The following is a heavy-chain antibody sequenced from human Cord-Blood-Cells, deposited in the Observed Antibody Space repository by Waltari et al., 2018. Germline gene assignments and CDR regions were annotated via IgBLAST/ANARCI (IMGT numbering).Heavy chain of an antibody. CDR2: IYYSGST. CDR3: ARHDWGSGALNWFDP. D-gene: IGHD7-27*01. J-gene: IGHJ5*02. V-gene: IGHV4-39*01. Sequence: QLQLQQSGPGLVKPSETLYPTCTVAGGSISSTSYYWRWIRQTPGKVLELIGSIYYSGSTYYNPSPKSRVTISVDTSKNQFSLKLSSVTAADTAVYYCARHDWGSGALNWFDPWGQGTLVTVSS. CDR1: GGSISSTSYY.